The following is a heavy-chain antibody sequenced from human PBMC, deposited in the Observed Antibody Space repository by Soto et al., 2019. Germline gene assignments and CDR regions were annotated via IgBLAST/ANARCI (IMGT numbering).Heavy chain of an antibody. CDR1: GFTFSSYS. CDR2: ISSSSSTI. V-gene: IGHV3-48*01. Sequence: EVQLVESGGGLVQPGGSLRLSCAASGFTFSSYSMNWVRQAPGKGLEWVSYISSSSSTIYYADSVKGRFTISRDNAKNSLYLQMNSLRAEDTAVYYCARDYYCSGSCFGYWGQGTLVTVSS. CDR3: ARDYYCSGSCFGY. D-gene: IGHD3-10*01. J-gene: IGHJ4*02.